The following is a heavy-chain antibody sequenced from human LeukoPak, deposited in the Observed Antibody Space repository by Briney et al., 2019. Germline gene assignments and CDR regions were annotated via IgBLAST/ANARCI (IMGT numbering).Heavy chain of an antibody. Sequence: SETLSLTCTVSGGSISSYYWSWIRQPPGKGLEWIGYIYYSGSTNYNPSLKSRVTISVDTSKNQFSLKLSPVTAADTAVYYCARGGYDFWSGYYLGRSAPGMDVWGQGTTVTVSS. J-gene: IGHJ6*02. CDR3: ARGGYDFWSGYYLGRSAPGMDV. D-gene: IGHD3-3*01. CDR2: IYYSGST. CDR1: GGSISSYY. V-gene: IGHV4-59*12.